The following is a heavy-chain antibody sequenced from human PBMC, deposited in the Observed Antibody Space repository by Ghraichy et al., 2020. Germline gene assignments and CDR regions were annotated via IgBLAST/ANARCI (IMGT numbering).Heavy chain of an antibody. CDR3: ARDRSGYDHIPYYYYGMDV. J-gene: IGHJ6*02. D-gene: IGHD5-12*01. CDR2: ISAYNGNT. Sequence: ASVKVSCKASGYTFTSYGISWVRQAPGQGLEWMGWISAYNGNTNYAQKLQGRVTMTTDTSTSTAYMELRSLRSDDTAVYYCARDRSGYDHIPYYYYGMDVWGQGTTVTVSS. CDR1: GYTFTSYG. V-gene: IGHV1-18*04.